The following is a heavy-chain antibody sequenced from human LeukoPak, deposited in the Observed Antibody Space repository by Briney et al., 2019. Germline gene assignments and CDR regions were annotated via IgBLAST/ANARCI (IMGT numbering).Heavy chain of an antibody. Sequence: GGSLRLSCAASGFTFSSYSMNWVCQAPGRGLEWVSSISSSSSYIYYADSVKGRFTISRDNAKNSLYLQMNSLRAEDTAVYYCARTLGGYSYGYVGYYFDYWGQGTLVTVSS. CDR3: ARTLGGYSYGYVGYYFDY. CDR2: ISSSSSYI. V-gene: IGHV3-21*01. J-gene: IGHJ4*02. CDR1: GFTFSSYS. D-gene: IGHD5-18*01.